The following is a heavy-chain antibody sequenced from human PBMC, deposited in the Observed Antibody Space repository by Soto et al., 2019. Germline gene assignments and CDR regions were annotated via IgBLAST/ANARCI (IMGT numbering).Heavy chain of an antibody. D-gene: IGHD3-22*01. J-gene: IGHJ3*02. Sequence: SETLSLTCTVSGDSISSYYWSWIRQPPGKGLEWIGYVYYSGSTKYNPSLKSRVTISVDTSKNQFSLKLSSVTAADTAVYYCARGYYDSNGQSNTFDIWGQGTMVTVSS. CDR2: VYYSGST. CDR3: ARGYYDSNGQSNTFDI. CDR1: GDSISSYY. V-gene: IGHV4-59*01.